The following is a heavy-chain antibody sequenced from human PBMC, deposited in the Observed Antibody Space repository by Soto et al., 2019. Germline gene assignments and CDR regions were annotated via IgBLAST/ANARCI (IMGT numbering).Heavy chain of an antibody. J-gene: IGHJ5*02. CDR2: IIPIFGTA. CDR3: ARGPLGMIVRDPFDP. CDR1: GGTFSSYA. D-gene: IGHD3-22*01. Sequence: QVQLVQSGAEVKKPGSSVKVSCKASGGTFSSYAISWVRQAPGQGLEWMGGIIPIFGTANYAQKFQGRVTITADESTSTADRELSSRRAEDTAVYYCARGPLGMIVRDPFDPWGQGTLVTVSS. V-gene: IGHV1-69*01.